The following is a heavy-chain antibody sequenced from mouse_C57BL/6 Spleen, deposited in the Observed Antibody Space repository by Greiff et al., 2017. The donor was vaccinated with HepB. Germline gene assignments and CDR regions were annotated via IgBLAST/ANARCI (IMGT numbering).Heavy chain of an antibody. J-gene: IGHJ3*01. D-gene: IGHD2-5*01. CDR3: AKRNLSNPFAY. CDR2: IWGGGST. V-gene: IGHV2-9*01. CDR1: GFSLTSYG. Sequence: VKLVESGPGLVAPSQSLSITCTVSGFSLTSYGVDWVRQPPGKGLEWLGVIWGGGSTNYNSARMSRLSISKDNSKSQVFLKMNSLQTDDTAMYYCAKRNLSNPFAYWGQGTLVTVSA.